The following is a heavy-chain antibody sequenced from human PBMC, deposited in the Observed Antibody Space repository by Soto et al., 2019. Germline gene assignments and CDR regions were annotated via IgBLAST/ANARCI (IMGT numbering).Heavy chain of an antibody. D-gene: IGHD2-15*01. CDR2: IYHSGST. CDR3: ARAVDGGYFFDY. Sequence: LSLTCAVSGGSISSGGYSWSWIWQPPGKGLEWIGYIYHSGSTYYNPSLKSRVTISVDRSKNQFSLKLSSVTAADTAVYYCARAVDGGYFFDYWGQGTLVTVSS. CDR1: GGSISSGGYS. V-gene: IGHV4-30-2*01. J-gene: IGHJ4*02.